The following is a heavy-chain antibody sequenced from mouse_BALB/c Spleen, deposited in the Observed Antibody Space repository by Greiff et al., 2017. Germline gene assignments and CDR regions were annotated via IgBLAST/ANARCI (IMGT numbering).Heavy chain of an antibody. CDR2: ISYSGST. CDR1: GYSITSDYA. CDR3: ARGYGDY. Sequence: DVKLVESGPGLVKPSQSLSLTCTVTGYSITSDYAWNWIRQFPGNKLEWMGYISYSGSTSYNPSLKSRISITRDTSKNQFFLQLNSVTTEDTATYYCARGYGDYWGQGTTLTVSS. J-gene: IGHJ2*01. V-gene: IGHV3-2*02. D-gene: IGHD1-1*01.